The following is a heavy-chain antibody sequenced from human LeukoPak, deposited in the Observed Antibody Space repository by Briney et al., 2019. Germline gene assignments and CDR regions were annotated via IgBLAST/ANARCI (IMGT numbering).Heavy chain of an antibody. CDR3: ARGSHTTMIVVVITEY. Sequence: PGGSLRLSCAASGFTFSSYWMHWVRQAPGKGLVWASRINSDGSSTSYADSVKGRFTISRDNAKNTLYLQMNSLRAEDTAVYYCARGSHTTMIVVVITEYWGQGTLVTVSS. D-gene: IGHD3-22*01. CDR1: GFTFSSYW. J-gene: IGHJ4*02. CDR2: INSDGSST. V-gene: IGHV3-74*01.